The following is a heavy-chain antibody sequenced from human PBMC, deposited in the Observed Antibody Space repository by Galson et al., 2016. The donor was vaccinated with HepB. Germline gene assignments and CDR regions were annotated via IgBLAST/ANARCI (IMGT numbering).Heavy chain of an antibody. D-gene: IGHD6-13*01. CDR1: GFSFSSYV. Sequence: SLRLSCAASGFSFSSYVMSWVRQAPGKGLEWVSGITSGGITYYAESVKGRFTISRDNSKNILFLHMNSLSPDDTAKYYCARDRGGGTSWYFGYSWGQGTLVIVSS. V-gene: IGHV3-23*01. J-gene: IGHJ4*02. CDR3: ARDRGGGTSWYFGYS. CDR2: ITSGGIT.